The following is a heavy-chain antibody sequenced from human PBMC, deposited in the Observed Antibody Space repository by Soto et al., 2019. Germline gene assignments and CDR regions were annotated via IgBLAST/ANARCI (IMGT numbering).Heavy chain of an antibody. J-gene: IGHJ5*02. CDR3: ARDSRGGWYWFDP. CDR1: GGSISSHY. CDR2: TYHSGST. Sequence: SETLSLTCTVSGGSISSHYWSWIRQPPGKEPEWIGYTYHSGSTNYNPSLKSRVTISVDTSKNQFSLKLNSVTAADTAVYYCARDSRGGWYWFDPWGQGTLVTVS. V-gene: IGHV4-59*11. D-gene: IGHD6-19*01.